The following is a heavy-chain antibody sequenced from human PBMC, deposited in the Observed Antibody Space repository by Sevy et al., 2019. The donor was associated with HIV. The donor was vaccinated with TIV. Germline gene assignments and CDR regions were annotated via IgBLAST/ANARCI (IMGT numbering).Heavy chain of an antibody. D-gene: IGHD2-15*01. V-gene: IGHV1-18*01. J-gene: IGHJ4*02. CDR2: ISPHNGDT. CDR3: ARAHCSGGRCYSLAY. CDR1: GYTFTTYH. Sequence: ASVKVACKISGYTFTTYHITWVRQAPGQGPECMGRISPHNGDTNYAPKFQGRVTMITYKSTSTAYMELRSLRSDDTAVYYCARAHCSGGRCYSLAYWGQVTLVTVSS.